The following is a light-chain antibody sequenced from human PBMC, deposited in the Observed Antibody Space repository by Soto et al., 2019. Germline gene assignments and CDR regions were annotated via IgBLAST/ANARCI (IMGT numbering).Light chain of an antibody. CDR3: QAWDSSTVV. J-gene: IGLJ2*01. CDR2: QDR. V-gene: IGLV3-1*01. Sequence: SYELTQPPSVSVSPGQTASITCSGHKLGNKYACWYQQKPGQSPVLVIYQDRKRPSGIRERFSGSNSGNTATLTISGTQAMDEADYYCQAWDSSTVVFGGGTKVTVL. CDR1: KLGNKY.